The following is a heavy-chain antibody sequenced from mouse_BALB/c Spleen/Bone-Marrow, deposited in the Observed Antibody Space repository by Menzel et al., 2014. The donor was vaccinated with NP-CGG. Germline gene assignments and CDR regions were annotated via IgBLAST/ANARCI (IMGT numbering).Heavy chain of an antibody. Sequence: ESGAELVMPGASVKMSCKASGYTFTDYWMHWVKQRPGQGLEWIGAIDTSDSYTSYNQKFKGKATLTVDESSSTAYMQLSSLTSEDSAVYYCARKYDYYYAMDYWGQGTSVTVSS. CDR3: ARKYDYYYAMDY. J-gene: IGHJ4*01. CDR2: IDTSDSYT. D-gene: IGHD2-4*01. CDR1: GYTFTDYW. V-gene: IGHV1-69*01.